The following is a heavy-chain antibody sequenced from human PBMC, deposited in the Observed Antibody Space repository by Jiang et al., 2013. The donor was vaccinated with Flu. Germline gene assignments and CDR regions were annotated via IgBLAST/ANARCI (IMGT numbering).Heavy chain of an antibody. CDR3: ARPWGYCSSTSCFNAFDI. D-gene: IGHD2-2*01. Sequence: KKPGESLRISCKGSGYSFTSYWISWVRQMPGKGLEWMGRIDPSDSYTNQSPSFQGHVTISADKSISTAYLQWSSLKASDTAMYYCARPWGYCSSTSCFNAFDIWGQGTMVTVSS. J-gene: IGHJ3*02. CDR2: IDPSDSYT. CDR1: GYSFTSYW. V-gene: IGHV5-10-1*01.